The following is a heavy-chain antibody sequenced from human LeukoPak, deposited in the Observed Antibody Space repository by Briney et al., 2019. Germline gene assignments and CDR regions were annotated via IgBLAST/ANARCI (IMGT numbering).Heavy chain of an antibody. D-gene: IGHD6-13*01. CDR1: GFTFSSYW. Sequence: GGSLRLSCAASGFTFSSYWMTWVRQAPGKGLEWVANINQDGSERYYMDSVKGRFTVSRDDAKNSLFLQMNSLRVEDTAVYYCAREWQGGIAAAGTRIEGDYWGQGTLVAVSS. J-gene: IGHJ4*02. CDR3: AREWQGGIAAAGTRIEGDY. CDR2: INQDGSER. V-gene: IGHV3-7*01.